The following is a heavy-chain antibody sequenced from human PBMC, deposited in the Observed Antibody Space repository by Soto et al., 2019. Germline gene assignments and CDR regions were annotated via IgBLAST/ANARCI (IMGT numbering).Heavy chain of an antibody. J-gene: IGHJ6*03. V-gene: IGHV3-20*01. CDR1: GFTFDDYG. D-gene: IGHD4-17*01. CDR3: ASVPEHGDDYYYYDIVV. CDR2: INWNGGST. Sequence: EVQLVESGGGVVRPGGSLRLSCAASGFTFDDYGMSWVRQAPGKGLEWVSGINWNGGSTGYAESVKGRFPISRDNAKNSVNLQMNSLRAEGTASYHCASVPEHGDDYYYYDIVVWGKGTAVTACS.